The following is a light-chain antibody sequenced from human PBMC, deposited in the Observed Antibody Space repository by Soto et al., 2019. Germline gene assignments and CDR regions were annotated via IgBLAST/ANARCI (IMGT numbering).Light chain of an antibody. CDR2: DAS. Sequence: DIQMTQSPSTLSASVGYRVTITCRASQSISTWLAWYQQKPGKAPKVLIHDASSLESGVPSRFSGSGSETEFTLTISSLQPTDFATYYCQQYNSYPWTFGQGTKGDIK. V-gene: IGKV1-5*01. CDR1: QSISTW. J-gene: IGKJ1*01. CDR3: QQYNSYPWT.